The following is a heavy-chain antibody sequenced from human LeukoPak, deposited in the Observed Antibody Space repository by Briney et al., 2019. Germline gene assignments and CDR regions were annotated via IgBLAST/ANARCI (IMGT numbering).Heavy chain of an antibody. CDR2: IVVGSGNT. J-gene: IGHJ3*02. Sequence: SVKVSCKASGFTFTSSAMQWVRQARGQRREWIGWIVVGSGNTNYAQKFQERVTITRDMSTSTAYMELSSLRSEDTAVYYCAADPPDNIVATINHAFDIWGQGTMVTVSS. CDR3: AADPPDNIVATINHAFDI. V-gene: IGHV1-58*02. D-gene: IGHD5-12*01. CDR1: GFTFTSSA.